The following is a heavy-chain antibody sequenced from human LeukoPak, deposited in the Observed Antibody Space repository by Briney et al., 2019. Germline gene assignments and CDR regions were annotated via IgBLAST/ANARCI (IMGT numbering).Heavy chain of an antibody. J-gene: IGHJ3*02. CDR2: ISTYDGNT. V-gene: IGHV1-18*01. CDR1: GYTFNTYG. Sequence: ASVKVSCKASGYTFNTYGIRWVPQAPGQGLEWMGWISTYDGNTNYAQNLQGRVTMTTDISTRTAYMELRSLRSGDTAVYYCARWSYSSDWYFGTFDIWGQGTTVTISS. D-gene: IGHD6-19*01. CDR3: ARWSYSSDWYFGTFDI.